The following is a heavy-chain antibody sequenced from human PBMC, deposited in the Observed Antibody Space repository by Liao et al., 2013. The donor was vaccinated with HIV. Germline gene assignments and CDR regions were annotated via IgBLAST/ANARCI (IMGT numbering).Heavy chain of an antibody. V-gene: IGHV4-34*01. CDR1: GGSFSGYY. Sequence: QVQLQESGPGLVKPSETLSLTCAVYGGSFSGYYWSWIRQPPGKGLEWIGEINHSGSTNYNPSLKSRVTISVDTSKNQFSLKLRSVTAADTAVYYCARGNTAMACFDYWGQGTLVTVSS. CDR3: ARGNTAMACFDY. D-gene: IGHD5-18*01. J-gene: IGHJ4*02. CDR2: INHSGST.